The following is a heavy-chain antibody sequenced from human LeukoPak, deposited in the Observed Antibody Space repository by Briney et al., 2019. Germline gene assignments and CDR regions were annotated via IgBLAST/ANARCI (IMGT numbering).Heavy chain of an antibody. D-gene: IGHD3-22*01. V-gene: IGHV1-69*05. CDR1: VGTFSSYA. J-gene: IGHJ4*02. CDR3: ARSGTMIVADRDY. CDR2: IIPMFGTA. Sequence: AVKDSCKASVGTFSSYAISWVRQAPGQGREWMGRIIPMFGTANYSQKCQGRVTIATDESTSTAYMELSSLRSEDSAVYYCARSGTMIVADRDYWGEGTLVTVS.